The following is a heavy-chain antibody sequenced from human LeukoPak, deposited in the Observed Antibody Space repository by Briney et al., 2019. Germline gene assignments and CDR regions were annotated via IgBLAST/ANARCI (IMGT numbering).Heavy chain of an antibody. CDR1: GGSISSYY. CDR2: IYTSGST. D-gene: IGHD6-19*01. Sequence: PSETLSLTCTVSGGSISSYYWSWIRQPAGRGLEWIGRIYTSGSTNYNPSLKSRVTMSVDTSKNQFSLKLSSVTAADTAVYYCARVSAEGRQWLAHYYFDYWGQGTLVTVSS. CDR3: ARVSAEGRQWLAHYYFDY. V-gene: IGHV4-4*07. J-gene: IGHJ4*02.